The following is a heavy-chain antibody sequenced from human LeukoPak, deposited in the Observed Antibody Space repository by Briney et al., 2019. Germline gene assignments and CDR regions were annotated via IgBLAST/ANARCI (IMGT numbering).Heavy chain of an antibody. Sequence: SETLSLTCAVYGGSFSGYYWSWIRQPPGKGLEWIGEINHSGSTNYNPSLKSRVTISVDTSKNQFSLKLSSVTAADTAAYYCARGRLDQYYDFWSGYYSYYYYYMDVWGKGTTVTVSS. CDR1: GGSFSGYY. J-gene: IGHJ6*03. CDR3: ARGRLDQYYDFWSGYYSYYYYYMDV. V-gene: IGHV4-34*01. CDR2: INHSGST. D-gene: IGHD3-3*01.